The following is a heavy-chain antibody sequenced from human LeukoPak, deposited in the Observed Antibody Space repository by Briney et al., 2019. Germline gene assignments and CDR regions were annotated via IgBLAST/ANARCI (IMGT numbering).Heavy chain of an antibody. Sequence: SETLSLTCAVYGGSFSGYYWGWIRQPPGKGLEWIGEINHSGSTNYNPSLKSRVTISVDKSKHQSSLKLSSVTAADTAVYYCARGGRGITIFGVVNRGTFAYWGQGTLVTVSS. D-gene: IGHD3-3*01. CDR2: INHSGST. J-gene: IGHJ4*02. V-gene: IGHV4-34*01. CDR1: GGSFSGYY. CDR3: ARGGRGITIFGVVNRGTFAY.